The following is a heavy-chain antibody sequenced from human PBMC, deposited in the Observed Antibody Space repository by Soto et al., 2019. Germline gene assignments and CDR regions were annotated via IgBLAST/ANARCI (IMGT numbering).Heavy chain of an antibody. V-gene: IGHV3-72*01. D-gene: IGHD3-22*01. CDR3: ARVEAYYDSSGYYYDAFDI. Sequence: GGSLRLSCAASGFTFSDHYMDWVRQAPGKGLEWVGRTRNKANSYTTEYAASVKGRFTISRDDSKNSLYLQMNSLKTEDTAAYYCARVEAYYDSSGYYYDAFDIWGQGTMVTVSS. CDR1: GFTFSDHY. J-gene: IGHJ3*02. CDR2: TRNKANSYTT.